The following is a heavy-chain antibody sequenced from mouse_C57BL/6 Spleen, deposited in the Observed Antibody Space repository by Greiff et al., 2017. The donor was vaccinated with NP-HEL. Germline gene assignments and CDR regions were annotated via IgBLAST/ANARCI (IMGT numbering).Heavy chain of an antibody. J-gene: IGHJ3*01. CDR2: ISGGGGNT. D-gene: IGHD1-1*01. V-gene: IGHV5-9*01. CDR1: GFTFSSYT. Sequence: EVKLMESGGGLVKPGGSLKLSCAASGFTFSSYTMSWVRQTPEKRLEWVATISGGGGNTYYPDSVKGRFTISRDNAKNTLYLQMSSLRSEDTALYYCARHTLSITTVPAYWGQGTLVTVSA. CDR3: ARHTLSITTVPAY.